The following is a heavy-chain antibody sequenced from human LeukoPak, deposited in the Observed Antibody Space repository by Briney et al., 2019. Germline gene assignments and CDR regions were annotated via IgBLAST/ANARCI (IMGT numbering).Heavy chain of an antibody. Sequence: GGSLRLPCAASGFTFSNAWMNWVRQAPGKGLEWVSYISSSSSTIYYADSVKGRFTISRDNAKNSLYLQMNSLRDEDTAVYYCARVIVLMAYAIGAPGYYYGMDVWGQGTTVTVSS. V-gene: IGHV3-48*02. CDR3: ARVIVLMAYAIGAPGYYYGMDV. D-gene: IGHD2-8*01. CDR1: GFTFSNAW. CDR2: ISSSSSTI. J-gene: IGHJ6*02.